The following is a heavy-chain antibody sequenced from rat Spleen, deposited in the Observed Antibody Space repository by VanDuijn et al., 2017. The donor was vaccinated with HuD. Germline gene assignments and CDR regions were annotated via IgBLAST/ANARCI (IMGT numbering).Heavy chain of an antibody. J-gene: IGHJ2*01. V-gene: IGHV5-20*01. CDR2: ISYDGGST. Sequence: EVQLVESGGGLVQPGRSIKLSCAASGFPFSDHGMAWVLQAPTKGLEWVASISYDGGSTYYRDSVKGRFTISRDNSKSTLYLQMESLRSEDTATYYCAREAGIPFHYFDYWGQGVMVTVSS. D-gene: IGHD1-4*01. CDR1: GFPFSDHG. CDR3: AREAGIPFHYFDY.